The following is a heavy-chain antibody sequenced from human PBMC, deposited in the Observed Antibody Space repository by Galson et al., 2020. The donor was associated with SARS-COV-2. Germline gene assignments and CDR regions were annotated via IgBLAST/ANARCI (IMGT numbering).Heavy chain of an antibody. J-gene: IGHJ4*02. D-gene: IGHD3-22*01. CDR1: GFTFSSYW. CDR2: INSDGSST. V-gene: IGHV3-74*01. Sequence: TGGSLRLSCAASGFTFSSYWMHWVRQAPGKGLVWVSRINSDGSSTSYADSVKGRFTISRDNAKNTLYLQMNSLRAEDTAVYYCARQAHSVLLDSSGYLGYWGQGTLVTVSS. CDR3: ARQAHSVLLDSSGYLGY.